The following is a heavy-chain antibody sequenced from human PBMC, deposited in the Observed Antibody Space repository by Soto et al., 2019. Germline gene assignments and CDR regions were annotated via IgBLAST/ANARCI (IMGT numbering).Heavy chain of an antibody. CDR3: ARDQSHYSNYVGYYYYGMDV. Sequence: PGGSLRLSCAASGFTFTRYSMNWVRQAPGKGLEWVSYISSSGSTIYYADSVKGRFTISRDNAKNSLYLQMNSLRAEDTAVYYCARDQSHYSNYVGYYYYGMDVWGQGTTVTVSS. D-gene: IGHD4-4*01. J-gene: IGHJ6*02. V-gene: IGHV3-48*04. CDR1: GFTFTRYS. CDR2: ISSSGSTI.